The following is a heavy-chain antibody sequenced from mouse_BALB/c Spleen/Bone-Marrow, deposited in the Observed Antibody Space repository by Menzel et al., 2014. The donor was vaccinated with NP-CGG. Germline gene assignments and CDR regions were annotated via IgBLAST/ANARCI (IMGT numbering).Heavy chain of an antibody. CDR2: IYPGDGDT. CDR1: GYTFTSYW. D-gene: IGHD2-14*01. CDR3: ARAKRYGEMDY. Sequence: QVQLKESGAELARPGASEKLSCKASGYTFTSYWMQWVKQRPGQGLEWIGAIYPGDGDTRFTQKFKGKATLTADKSSSTAYMQLSSLASEDSAVYYCARAKRYGEMDYWGQGTSVTVSS. V-gene: IGHV1-87*01. J-gene: IGHJ4*01.